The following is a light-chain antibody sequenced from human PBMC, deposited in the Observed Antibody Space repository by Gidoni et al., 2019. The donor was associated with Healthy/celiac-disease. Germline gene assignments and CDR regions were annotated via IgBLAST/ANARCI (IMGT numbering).Light chain of an antibody. CDR2: DVS. V-gene: IGLV2-14*01. CDR1: SSDVGGYNY. J-gene: IGLJ2*01. Sequence: QSALTQPASVSGSPGQSITISCTGTSSDVGGYNYVSLYQQHPGKAPKLMIYDVSNRPSGVSNRFSGSKSDNTASLTISGLQAEDEADYYCSSYTSSSTLWVFGGGTKLTVL. CDR3: SSYTSSSTLWV.